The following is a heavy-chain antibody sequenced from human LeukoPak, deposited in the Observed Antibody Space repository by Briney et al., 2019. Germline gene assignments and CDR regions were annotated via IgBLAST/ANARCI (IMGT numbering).Heavy chain of an antibody. V-gene: IGHV4-34*01. CDR1: GGSFSGYY. CDR2: IYHSGSI. J-gene: IGHJ5*02. CDR3: ARPRAGDNYNWFDP. D-gene: IGHD5-24*01. Sequence: SETLSLTCAVYGGSFSGYYWSWIRQPPGKGLEWIAEIYHSGSIHYSPSFQGRVTISVDKSINTAYLQWSSLKASDTAMYYCARPRAGDNYNWFDPWGQGTLVTVSS.